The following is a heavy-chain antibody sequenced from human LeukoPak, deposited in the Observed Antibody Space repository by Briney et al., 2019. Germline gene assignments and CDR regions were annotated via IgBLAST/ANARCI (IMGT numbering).Heavy chain of an antibody. V-gene: IGHV3-23*01. CDR1: GFTFSGSA. Sequence: GGSLRLSRAASGFTFSGSAMTWVRQAPGKGLEWVSTISGSGGSAYYADSVRGRFTISRDNSKNTLYLQMNSLRAEDTAVYYCARGGSSSWYYWGQGTLVTVSS. D-gene: IGHD6-13*01. J-gene: IGHJ4*02. CDR2: ISGSGGSA. CDR3: ARGGSSSWYY.